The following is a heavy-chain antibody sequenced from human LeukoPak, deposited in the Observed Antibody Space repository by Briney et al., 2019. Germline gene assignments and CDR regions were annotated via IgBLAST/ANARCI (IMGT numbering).Heavy chain of an antibody. D-gene: IGHD3-22*01. CDR3: ARERDSNYYDSRGYSDAFDN. Sequence: SQTLSLTCTVSGGSIRSGAYFWSWIRQRPGKGLEWIGYIHYSGSAYYNPSLKSRITVSVDTTKNQFSLRLSSVTAADTAVYYCARERDSNYYDSRGYSDAFDNWGQGTMVTVSS. V-gene: IGHV4-31*03. CDR1: GGSIRSGAYF. J-gene: IGHJ3*02. CDR2: IHYSGSA.